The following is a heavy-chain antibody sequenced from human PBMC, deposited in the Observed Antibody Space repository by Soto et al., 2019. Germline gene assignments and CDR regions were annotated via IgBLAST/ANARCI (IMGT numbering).Heavy chain of an antibody. V-gene: IGHV1-69*01. CDR1: GGTFSSYA. J-gene: IGHJ6*02. D-gene: IGHD3-3*01. Sequence: QVQLVQSGAEVQKPGSSVKVSCKASGGTFSSYAISWVRQAPGQGLEWMGGIIPIFGTANYAQKFQGRVTITADESTSTAYMELSSLRSEDTAVYYCARATYYDFWSGLRPYYYYGMDVWGQGTTVTVSS. CDR2: IIPIFGTA. CDR3: ARATYYDFWSGLRPYYYYGMDV.